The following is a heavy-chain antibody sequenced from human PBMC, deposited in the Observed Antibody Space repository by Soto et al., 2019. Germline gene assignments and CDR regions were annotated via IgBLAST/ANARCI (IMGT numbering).Heavy chain of an antibody. J-gene: IGHJ4*02. V-gene: IGHV5-10-1*01. CDR3: ARHIKSNQPLLQAPFDY. CDR1: GYSFTSYW. D-gene: IGHD2-2*01. CDR2: IDPSDSYT. Sequence: PWESLKISCKGSGYSFTSYWISWVRQMPGKGLEWMGRIDPSDSYTNYSPSFQGHVTISADKSISTAYLQWSSLKASDTAMYYCARHIKSNQPLLQAPFDYWGQGTLVTVSS.